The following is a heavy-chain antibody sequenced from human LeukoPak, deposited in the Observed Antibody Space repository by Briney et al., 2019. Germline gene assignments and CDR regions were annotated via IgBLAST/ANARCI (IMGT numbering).Heavy chain of an antibody. V-gene: IGHV1-2*06. J-gene: IGHJ5*02. D-gene: IGHD3-10*01. CDR2: INPNSGGT. Sequence: ASVKVSCKASGYTFTGYYMHWVRQAPGQGLEWMGRINPNSGGTNYAQKFQGRVTMTRDTSISTAYMEPSRLRSDDTAVYYCARSAITMVRGVINWFDPWGQGTLVTVSS. CDR1: GYTFTGYY. CDR3: ARSAITMVRGVINWFDP.